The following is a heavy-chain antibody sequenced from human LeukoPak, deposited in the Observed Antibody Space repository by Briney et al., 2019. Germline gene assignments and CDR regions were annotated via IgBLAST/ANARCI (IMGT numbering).Heavy chain of an antibody. J-gene: IGHJ4*02. Sequence: PGGSLRLSCTASGFTFSSYKMHWLRQAPGRGLEWVSYISSSGDAIYYPDSVKGRFTISRDNAKSSLYLQMNSLRAEDTAVYYCAREGGSACNFDYWGQGTLVTVSS. CDR3: AREGGSACNFDY. CDR2: ISSSGDAI. V-gene: IGHV3-48*03. D-gene: IGHD3-16*01. CDR1: GFTFSSYK.